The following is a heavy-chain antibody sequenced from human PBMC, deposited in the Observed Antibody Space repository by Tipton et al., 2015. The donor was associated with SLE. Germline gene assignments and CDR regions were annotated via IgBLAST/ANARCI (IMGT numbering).Heavy chain of an antibody. J-gene: IGHJ4*02. CDR1: GGSISSYY. V-gene: IGHV4-59*12. CDR2: IYYSGST. CDR3: ARDRGYGMITFGGVIPFDY. Sequence: GLVKPSETLSLTCTVSGGSISSYYWSWIRQPPGKGLEWIGYIYYSGSTNYNPSLKSRVTISVDTSKNQFSLKLSSVTAADTAVYYCARDRGYGMITFGGVIPFDYWGQGTLVTVSS. D-gene: IGHD3-16*02.